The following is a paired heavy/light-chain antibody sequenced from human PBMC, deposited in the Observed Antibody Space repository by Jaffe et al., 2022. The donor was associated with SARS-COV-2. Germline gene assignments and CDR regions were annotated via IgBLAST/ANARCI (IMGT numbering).Light chain of an antibody. CDR3: HSAADNNLWV. V-gene: IGLV3-27*01. CDR1: VLAKKY. J-gene: IGLJ3*02. CDR2: KDI. Sequence: SYELIQPSSVSVSPGQTARITCSGNVLAKKYARWFQQKPGQAPVLVIYKDIERPSGISVRFSGSTSGTTVTLTISGARIEDEADYYCHSAADNNLWVFGGGTKLTVL.
Heavy chain of an antibody. J-gene: IGHJ4*02. CDR1: GYTFTTYA. V-gene: IGHV1-3*01. D-gene: IGHD1-26*01. CDR3: ARDIVGATSDNTH. CDR2: INAGNGNT. Sequence: QVLLVQSGAEVKKPGDSVKVSCKASGYTFTTYAMHWVRQAPGQSLEWMGWINAGNGNTKYSQRFQDRLTISRDTSATTAYMELSSLRSEDTAVYYCARDIVGATSDNTHWGQGTLVTVSS.